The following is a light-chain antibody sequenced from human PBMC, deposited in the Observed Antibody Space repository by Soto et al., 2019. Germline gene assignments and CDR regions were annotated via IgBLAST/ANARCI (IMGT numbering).Light chain of an antibody. J-gene: IGLJ2*01. CDR3: SSYAGSHNFGVV. Sequence: QSALTQPPSASGSPGQSVTISCTGTSSDVGGYNYVSWYQQHPGKAPKLMIYEVSKRPSGVPDRFSGSKSGNPASLTVSGLQALGEAGYFCSSYAGSHNFGVVFGGGTKLTVL. CDR1: SSDVGGYNY. V-gene: IGLV2-8*01. CDR2: EVS.